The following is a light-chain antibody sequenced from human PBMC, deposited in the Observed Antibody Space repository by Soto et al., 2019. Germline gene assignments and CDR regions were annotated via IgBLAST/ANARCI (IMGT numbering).Light chain of an antibody. CDR3: CSYAGSSTYV. V-gene: IGLV2-23*02. CDR2: EVS. J-gene: IGLJ1*01. Sequence: QSVLTQPASVSGSPGQSITISCTGTSSDVGSYNLVSWYQQHPGKAPKLMIYEVSKRPSGVSNRFSGSKSGNTAFLTISGLQAEDEADYYCCSYAGSSTYVLGTGTKVTVL. CDR1: SSDVGSYNL.